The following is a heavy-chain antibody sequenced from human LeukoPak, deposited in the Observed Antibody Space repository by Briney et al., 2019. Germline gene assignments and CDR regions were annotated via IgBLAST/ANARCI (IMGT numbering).Heavy chain of an antibody. Sequence: ASVNVSCKASGYTFTGYYMHWVRQAPGQGLECMGWINPNSGGTNYAQKFQGRVTMTRDTSISTAYMELSRLRSDDTAVYYCARVVFRGHWFDPWGQGTLVTVSS. J-gene: IGHJ5*02. D-gene: IGHD3-22*01. CDR2: INPNSGGT. CDR3: ARVVFRGHWFDP. CDR1: GYTFTGYY. V-gene: IGHV1-2*02.